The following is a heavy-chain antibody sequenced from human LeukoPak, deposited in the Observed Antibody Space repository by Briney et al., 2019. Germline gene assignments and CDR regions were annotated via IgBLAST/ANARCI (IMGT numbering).Heavy chain of an antibody. CDR2: ISDSGSTI. CDR1: GFTFSSSE. D-gene: IGHD3-16*01. J-gene: IGHJ4*02. V-gene: IGHV3-48*03. CDR3: ARGPYSFSGRNFDY. Sequence: GGSLRLSCAASGFTFSSSEMNWVRQAPGKGLEWVSYISDSGSTIYYADSVKGRFTISRDNAKNSLYLQMNSLRAEDAAVYYCARGPYSFSGRNFDYWGQGTLVTVSS.